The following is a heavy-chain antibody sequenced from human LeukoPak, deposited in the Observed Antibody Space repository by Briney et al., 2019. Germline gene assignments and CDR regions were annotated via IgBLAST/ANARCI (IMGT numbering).Heavy chain of an antibody. Sequence: GGSLRLSCATSGFPLSTSAMTWVRQAPGKGLEWVSHILSTGTTYYADSVRGRFTISRDNSKNTLYLLMTSLRAEDTAVYYCATVKYDYGDPVGWFDPWGQGTLVTVSS. D-gene: IGHD4-17*01. V-gene: IGHV3-23*01. CDR1: GFPLSTSA. CDR2: ILSTGTT. CDR3: ATVKYDYGDPVGWFDP. J-gene: IGHJ5*02.